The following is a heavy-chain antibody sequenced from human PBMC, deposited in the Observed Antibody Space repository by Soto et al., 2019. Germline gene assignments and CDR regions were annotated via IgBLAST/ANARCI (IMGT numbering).Heavy chain of an antibody. CDR2: IVVGSGNT. CDR3: AAPNSSSWYGEYYYYGMDV. CDR1: GFTFTSSA. D-gene: IGHD6-13*01. J-gene: IGHJ6*02. Sequence: RASVKVSCKASGFTFTSSAVQWVRQARGQRLEWIGWIVVGSGNTNYAQKFQERVTITRDMSTSTAYMELSSLRSEDTAVYYCAAPNSSSWYGEYYYYGMDVWGQGTTVTVSS. V-gene: IGHV1-58*01.